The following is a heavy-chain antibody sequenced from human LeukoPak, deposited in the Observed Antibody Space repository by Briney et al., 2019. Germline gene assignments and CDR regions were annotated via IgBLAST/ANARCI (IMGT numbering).Heavy chain of an antibody. V-gene: IGHV4-61*02. D-gene: IGHD6-19*01. J-gene: IGHJ3*02. CDR3: ARDSGSGWFYEAFDI. Sequence: PSQTLSLTCTVSGGSVSSGTYYWSWIRQPAGKGLEWIGRIYTSGSTNYNPSLKSRITISIDTSKNQFSLKLSSVTAADTAVYYCARDSGSGWFYEAFDIWGQGTIVIVS. CDR1: GGSVSSGTYY. CDR2: IYTSGST.